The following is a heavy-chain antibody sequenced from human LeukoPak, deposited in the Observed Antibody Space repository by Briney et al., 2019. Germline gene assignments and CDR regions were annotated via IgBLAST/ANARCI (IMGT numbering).Heavy chain of an antibody. J-gene: IGHJ4*02. CDR2: IRYEFGT. CDR3: ARGSSGHCSGAPCHALDY. Sequence: GGSLRLSCAACVFTFSRYPVIYLLQAPGKAVECFASIRYEFGTYREDSVNGRFNIYRDNSRKTLYLHMTSLRAEDTAVYYCARGSSGHCSGAPCHALDYWGQGTLVSVFS. CDR1: VFTFSRYP. D-gene: IGHD2-15*01. V-gene: IGHV3-23*01.